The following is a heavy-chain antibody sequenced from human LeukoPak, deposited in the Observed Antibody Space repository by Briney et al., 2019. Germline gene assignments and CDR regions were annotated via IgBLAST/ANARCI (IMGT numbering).Heavy chain of an antibody. CDR2: IKSDGTVT. CDR3: VRENSGIAATDIIDC. V-gene: IGHV3-74*01. Sequence: GGSLRLSCAASGFTFTSYWMHWVRQAPGKGLVWVSRIKSDGTVTTDADSVKGRFTISRDNAKKSLYLQMNSLRAEDTAIYYCVRENSGIAATDIIDCWGQGTLVTVSS. D-gene: IGHD6-13*01. CDR1: GFTFTSYW. J-gene: IGHJ4*02.